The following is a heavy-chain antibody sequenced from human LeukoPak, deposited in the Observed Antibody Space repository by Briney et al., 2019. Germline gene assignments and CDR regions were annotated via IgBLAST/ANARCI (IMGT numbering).Heavy chain of an antibody. CDR1: GFTVSSNY. CDR3: ARVACTGNSCRPYHYYGMDV. Sequence: GGSLRLSCAASGFTVSSNYMSWVRQAPGKGLEWVSIIYDSGTTHYADTVKGRFTISRDNSKNTLYLQMNCLRAEDTAVYFCARVACTGNSCRPYHYYGMDVWGQGTTVTVPS. V-gene: IGHV3-53*01. CDR2: IYDSGTT. D-gene: IGHD2-15*01. J-gene: IGHJ6*02.